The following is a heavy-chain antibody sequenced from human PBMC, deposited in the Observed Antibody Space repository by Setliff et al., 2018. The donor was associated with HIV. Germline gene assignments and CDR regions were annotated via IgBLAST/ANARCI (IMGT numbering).Heavy chain of an antibody. V-gene: IGHV4-38-2*01. CDR2: IYQSGNA. CDR3: ARLGAEDFSDYDWVDY. CDR1: GHSISSGYF. J-gene: IGHJ4*02. Sequence: SETLSLTCAVSGHSISSGYFCGWIRQTPGKGLEWIGNIYQSGNAYYSPSLKSRVTISVDTSKNQFSLNLNSVTAADTAVYYCARLGAEDFSDYDWVDYWGQGTLVTVSS. D-gene: IGHD5-12*01.